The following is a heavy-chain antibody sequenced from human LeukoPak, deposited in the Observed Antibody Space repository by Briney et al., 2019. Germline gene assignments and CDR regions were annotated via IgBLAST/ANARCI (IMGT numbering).Heavy chain of an antibody. CDR2: IDHSGST. CDR3: ATGYSSGWYVGEGFDY. D-gene: IGHD6-19*01. V-gene: IGHV4-34*01. Sequence: SEALSLTCAVYGGSFSGFHWNWIRQPPGKGLEWIGEIDHSGSTNYNPSLKSRVTISVDTSKNQFSLKLSSVTAADTAVYYCATGYSSGWYVGEGFDYWGQGTLVTVSS. J-gene: IGHJ4*02. CDR1: GGSFSGFH.